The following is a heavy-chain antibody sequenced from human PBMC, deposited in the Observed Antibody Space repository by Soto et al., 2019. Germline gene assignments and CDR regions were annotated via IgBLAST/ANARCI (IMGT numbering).Heavy chain of an antibody. J-gene: IGHJ3*02. CDR3: ARAESYRDAFDI. D-gene: IGHD4-4*01. CDR2: ISAYNGNT. CDR1: GYTFTSYG. V-gene: IGHV1-18*01. Sequence: ASVKVSCKASGYTFTSYGIIWVRQAPGQGLEWMGWISAYNGNTNYAQKLQGRVTMTTDTSTSTAYMERRSLRSDDTAVDYCARAESYRDAFDIWGQGTMGTVSS.